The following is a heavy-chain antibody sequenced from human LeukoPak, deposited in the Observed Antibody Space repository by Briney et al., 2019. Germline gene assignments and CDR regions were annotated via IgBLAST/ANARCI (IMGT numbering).Heavy chain of an antibody. CDR2: ISAYNGNT. V-gene: IGHV1-18*01. Sequence: GASVKVSCKASGYTFTGYGISWVRQAPGQGLEWMGWISAYNGNTNYAQKFQGRVTMTTDTSTSTAYMELRSLRSDDTAVYYCARRADSSGWYGYFDYWAQGTLVTVSS. D-gene: IGHD6-19*01. CDR3: ARRADSSGWYGYFDY. J-gene: IGHJ4*02. CDR1: GYTFTGYG.